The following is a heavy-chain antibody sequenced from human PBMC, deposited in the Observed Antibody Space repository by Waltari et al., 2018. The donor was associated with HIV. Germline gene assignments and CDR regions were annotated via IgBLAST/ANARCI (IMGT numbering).Heavy chain of an antibody. CDR3: ARGFRVGCSDATCYSHY. CDR2: SNGDGSST. CDR1: VLTFSSYW. Sequence: EVQLVESGGGLVQPGGSLRLSCVASVLTFSSYWMHWVRQAPGKGRVWVSRSNGDGSSTAYADSVRGRFTISRDNAKNTLYLQMNSLRAEDTAVYYCARGFRVGCSDATCYSHYWGQGTLVTVSS. J-gene: IGHJ4*02. D-gene: IGHD2-15*01. V-gene: IGHV3-74*01.